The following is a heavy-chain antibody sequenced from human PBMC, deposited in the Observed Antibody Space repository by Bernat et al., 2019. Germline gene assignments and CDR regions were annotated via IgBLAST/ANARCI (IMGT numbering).Heavy chain of an antibody. CDR2: ISYDGSNK. Sequence: QVQLVESGGGVVQPGRSLRLSCAASGFTFSSYGMHWVRQAPGKGLEWVAVISYDGSNKYYADSVKGRFTISRDNSKNTLYLQMNSLRAEDTAVYYCAKCYCSGGSCYPPADYWGQGTLVTVSS. D-gene: IGHD2-15*01. J-gene: IGHJ4*02. CDR3: AKCYCSGGSCYPPADY. CDR1: GFTFSSYG. V-gene: IGHV3-30*18.